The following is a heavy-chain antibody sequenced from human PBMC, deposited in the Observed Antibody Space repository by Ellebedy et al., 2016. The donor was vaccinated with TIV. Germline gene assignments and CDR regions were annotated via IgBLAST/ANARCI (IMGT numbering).Heavy chain of an antibody. Sequence: GESLKISCAASGFTFSSYAASWVRQAPGKGLEWVAGLNANGVVIAYADSVKGRSIISRDNSKNTLYLQMNSLRPEDTAVYYCAKWRWLQSEFDFWGQGTLVTVSS. V-gene: IGHV3-23*01. J-gene: IGHJ4*02. CDR2: LNANGVVI. CDR1: GFTFSSYA. D-gene: IGHD5-24*01. CDR3: AKWRWLQSEFDF.